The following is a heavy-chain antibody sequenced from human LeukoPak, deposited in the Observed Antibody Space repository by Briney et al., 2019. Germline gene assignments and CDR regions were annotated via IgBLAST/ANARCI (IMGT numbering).Heavy chain of an antibody. CDR1: GFTFSSYG. CDR3: AKVGGYYLLDY. CDR2: ISYDGSNK. Sequence: GGSLRLSCAASGFTFSSYGMHWVRQAPGKGLEWVAVISYDGSNKYYADSVKGRFTISRDNSKNTLYLQMNSLRAEDTAVYYCAKVGGYYLLDYWGQGTLVTVSS. D-gene: IGHD3-10*01. V-gene: IGHV3-30*18. J-gene: IGHJ4*02.